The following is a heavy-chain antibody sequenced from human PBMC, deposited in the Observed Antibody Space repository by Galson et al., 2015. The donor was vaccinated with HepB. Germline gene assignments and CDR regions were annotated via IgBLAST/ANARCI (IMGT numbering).Heavy chain of an antibody. CDR1: GFTFAKFP. D-gene: IGHD4-17*01. J-gene: IGHJ2*01. CDR3: ARHGVNYGDYVWYSDV. Sequence: SLRLSCAASGFTFAKFPMHWVRQAPGRGLEWLTFISFDGRDAYYADSVKGRFTVSRDNSHHMLNLQMDNLRIEDSAVYFCARHGVNYGDYVWYSDVWGRGTQVTVSS. CDR2: ISFDGRDA. V-gene: IGHV3-30*04.